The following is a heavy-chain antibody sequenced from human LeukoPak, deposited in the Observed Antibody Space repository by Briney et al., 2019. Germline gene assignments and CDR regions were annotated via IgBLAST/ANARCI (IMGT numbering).Heavy chain of an antibody. CDR3: ARAVSSVVVIPF. CDR1: GXSFSYYY. D-gene: IGHD3-22*01. CDR2: IYYSGST. V-gene: IGHV4-59*01. J-gene: IGHJ4*02. Sequence: PSETLSLTCTVSGXSFSYYYWNWIRQTPGKGLEWIGYIYYSGSTNYNPSLKSRVTMSIDTSKNQFSLKLTSVTAADTAVYYCARAVSSVVVIPFWGQGTLVTVSS.